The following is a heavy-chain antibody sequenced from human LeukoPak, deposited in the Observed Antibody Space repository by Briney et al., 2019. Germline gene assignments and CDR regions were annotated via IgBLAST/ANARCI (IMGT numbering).Heavy chain of an antibody. Sequence: SETLSLTCAVYGGSFSGYYWSWIRQPPGKGLEWIGEINHSGSTNYNPSLKSRVTISVDTSKNQFSLKLSSVTAADTAVYYCARHNPRYYDILTGYYIGPFGYWGQGTLVTVSS. D-gene: IGHD3-9*01. J-gene: IGHJ4*02. V-gene: IGHV4-34*01. CDR1: GGSFSGYY. CDR2: INHSGST. CDR3: ARHNPRYYDILTGYYIGPFGY.